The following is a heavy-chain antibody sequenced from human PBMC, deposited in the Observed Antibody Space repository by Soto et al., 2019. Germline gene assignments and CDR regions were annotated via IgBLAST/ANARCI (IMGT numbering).Heavy chain of an antibody. V-gene: IGHV3-30*18. CDR3: AKENPALRFLEWLLYFDY. CDR2: ISYDGSNK. D-gene: IGHD3-3*01. J-gene: IGHJ4*02. CDR1: GFTFSSYG. Sequence: PGGSLRLSCAASGFTFSSYGMHWVRQAPGKGLEWVAVISYDGSNKYYADSVKGRFTISRDNSKNTLYLQMNSLRAEDTAVYYCAKENPALRFLEWLLYFDYWGQGTLVTVSS.